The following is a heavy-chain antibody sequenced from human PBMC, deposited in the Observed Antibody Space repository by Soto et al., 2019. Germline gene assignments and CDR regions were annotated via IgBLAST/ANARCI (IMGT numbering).Heavy chain of an antibody. CDR3: ARGGAARKGWFDP. CDR1: GGSVSSGSYY. J-gene: IGHJ5*02. V-gene: IGHV4-61*01. D-gene: IGHD6-6*01. CDR2: IYYSGST. Sequence: PSETLSLTCTVSGGSVSSGSYYWSWIRQPPGKGLEWIGYIYYSGSTNYNPSLKSRVTISVDTSKNQSSLKLSSVTAADTAVYYCARGGAARKGWFDPWGQGTLVTVSS.